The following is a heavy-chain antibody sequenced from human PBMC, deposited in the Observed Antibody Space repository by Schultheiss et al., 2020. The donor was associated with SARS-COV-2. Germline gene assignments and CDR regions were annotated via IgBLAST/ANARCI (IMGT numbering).Heavy chain of an antibody. CDR1: GFTFSSYW. J-gene: IGHJ4*02. Sequence: GESLKISCAASGFTFSSYWMSWVRQAPGKGLEWVSAISGSGGSTYYADSVKGRFTISRDNSKNTLYLQMNSLRAEDTAVYYCAKPTTGSYSDYWGQGTLVTVSS. D-gene: IGHD1-14*01. CDR3: AKPTTGSYSDY. V-gene: IGHV3-23*01. CDR2: ISGSGGST.